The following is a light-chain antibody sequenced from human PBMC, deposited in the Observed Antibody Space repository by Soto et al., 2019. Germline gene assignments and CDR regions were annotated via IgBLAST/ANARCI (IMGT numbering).Light chain of an antibody. CDR2: AAS. CDR1: QGIYTY. V-gene: IGKV1-9*01. Sequence: DIQLTQSPSFLSASVGDRVTITCRASQGIYTYLAWYQQKPGKAPELLIYAASTLQSGVPSRFSGTESGTEFTLTISSLQPEDFATYDFQHRNSYPGTFGQGTKVEIK. CDR3: QHRNSYPGT. J-gene: IGKJ1*01.